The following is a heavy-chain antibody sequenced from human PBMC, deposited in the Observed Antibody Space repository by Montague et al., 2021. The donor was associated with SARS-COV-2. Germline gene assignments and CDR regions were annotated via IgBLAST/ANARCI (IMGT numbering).Heavy chain of an antibody. CDR3: ARVPTNSVGMVAPRLDY. CDR1: GGSFSSYY. D-gene: IGHD2-15*01. J-gene: IGHJ4*02. V-gene: IGHV4-34*01. CDR2: INHSGST. Sequence: SETLSLTCAVHGGSFSSYYWNWIRQPPGKGLEWIGEINHSGSTNYNPSLKSRVTISVDTSNNQFSLKLTSVTAADTAVYYCARVPTNSVGMVAPRLDYWGQGTLVTVSS.